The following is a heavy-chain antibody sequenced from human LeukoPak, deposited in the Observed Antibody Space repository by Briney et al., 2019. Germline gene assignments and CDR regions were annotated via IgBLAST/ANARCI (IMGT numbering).Heavy chain of an antibody. CDR1: GITFSSYA. D-gene: IGHD3-10*01. V-gene: IGHV3-30*04. J-gene: IGHJ4*02. CDR3: AREETDYYGSGSYFPDY. Sequence: PGRSLRLSCAASGITFSSYAMHWVRQAPGKGLEWVAFIRYDGSNKYYADSVKGRFTISRDNSKNTLYLQMNSLRAEDTAVYYCAREETDYYGSGSYFPDYWGQGTLVTVSS. CDR2: IRYDGSNK.